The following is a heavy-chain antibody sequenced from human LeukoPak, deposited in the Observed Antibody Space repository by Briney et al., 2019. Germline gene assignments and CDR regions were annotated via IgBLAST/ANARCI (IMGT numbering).Heavy chain of an antibody. D-gene: IGHD5-18*01. V-gene: IGHV3-33*01. CDR2: IWYDGSNK. Sequence: GRSLSLSCAASGFTFSSYGMHWVRQAPGKGLEWVAVIWYDGSNKYYADSVKGRFTISRDNSKNTLYLQMNGLRAEDTAVYYCARENRPAMAYYYYYYYGMDVWGQGTTVTVSS. CDR1: GFTFSSYG. J-gene: IGHJ6*02. CDR3: ARENRPAMAYYYYYYYGMDV.